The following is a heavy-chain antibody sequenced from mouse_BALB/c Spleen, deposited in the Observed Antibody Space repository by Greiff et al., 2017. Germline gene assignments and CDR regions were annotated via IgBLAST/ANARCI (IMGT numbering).Heavy chain of an antibody. Sequence: QVQLQQSGAELARPGASVKMSCKASGYTFTSYTTHWVKQRPGQGLEWIGYINPSSGYTNYNQKFKDKATLTAAKSSSTAYMQLSSLTSEDSAVYYCANYYGSSDWYFDVWGAGTTVTVSS. D-gene: IGHD1-1*01. J-gene: IGHJ1*01. CDR2: INPSSGYT. CDR3: ANYYGSSDWYFDV. CDR1: GYTFTSYT. V-gene: IGHV1-4*01.